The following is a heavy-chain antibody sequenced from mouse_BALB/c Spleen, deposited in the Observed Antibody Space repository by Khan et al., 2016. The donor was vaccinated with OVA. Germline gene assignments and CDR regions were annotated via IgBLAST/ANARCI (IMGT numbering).Heavy chain of an antibody. Sequence: QVQLQQPGAELVRPGASVKLSCKASGYTFTSYWMNWVKQRPGHGLEWIGRINPSDSETHYNQMFKDKATLTVDKTSSTAYMQLSSLTSGDSAVYYCARRENYGYNPSWFAYWGQGTLVTVST. D-gene: IGHD2-2*01. CDR2: INPSDSET. CDR3: ARRENYGYNPSWFAY. V-gene: IGHV1-61*01. CDR1: GYTFTSYW. J-gene: IGHJ3*01.